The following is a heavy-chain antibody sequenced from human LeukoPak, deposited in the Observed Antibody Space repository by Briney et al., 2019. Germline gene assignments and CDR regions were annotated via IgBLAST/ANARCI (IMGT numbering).Heavy chain of an antibody. CDR1: GFTFDDYG. V-gene: IGHV3-20*04. J-gene: IGHJ4*02. CDR2: INWNGGST. Sequence: GGSLRLSCAASGFTFDDYGMSWVRQAPGKGLEWVSGINWNGGSTGYADSVRGRFTISRDNSKSTLSLQMNSLRAEDTAIYYCATYRQVLLPFESWGQGTLVTVSS. CDR3: ATYRQVLLPFES. D-gene: IGHD2-8*02.